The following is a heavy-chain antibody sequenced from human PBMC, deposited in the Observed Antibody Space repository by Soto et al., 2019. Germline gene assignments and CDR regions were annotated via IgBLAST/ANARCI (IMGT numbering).Heavy chain of an antibody. CDR3: ARSPEATVTAFDY. Sequence: QVQLQESGPGLVKPSQTLSLTCTVSGGSISSGGYYWSWIRQHPGKGLEWIGYIYNSGSTYYNPSRKSRVTISVDPSKDQFSLKLSSVTAADTAVYSCARSPEATVTAFDYWGQGTLVTVSS. D-gene: IGHD4-17*01. J-gene: IGHJ4*02. V-gene: IGHV4-31*03. CDR2: IYNSGST. CDR1: GGSISSGGYY.